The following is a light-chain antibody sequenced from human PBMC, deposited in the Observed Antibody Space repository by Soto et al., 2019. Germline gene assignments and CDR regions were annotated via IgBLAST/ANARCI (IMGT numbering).Light chain of an antibody. Sequence: EIVLTQSPATLSLSPGERATLSCRASQSVSRYLAWYQQKPGKAPRLLIYDASNRATGIPSWFSGSGSGTDFTLTSSRLDPEYVAVYYCQQRSDWGTFGGGTKVEIK. J-gene: IGKJ4*01. CDR2: DAS. CDR3: QQRSDWGT. CDR1: QSVSRY. V-gene: IGKV3-11*01.